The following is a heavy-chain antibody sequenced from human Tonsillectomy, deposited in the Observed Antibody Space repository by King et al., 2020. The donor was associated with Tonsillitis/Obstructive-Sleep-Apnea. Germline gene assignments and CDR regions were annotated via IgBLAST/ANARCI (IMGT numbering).Heavy chain of an antibody. V-gene: IGHV5-51*01. J-gene: IGHJ6*03. CDR2: IYPGDSDT. Sequence: QLVQSGAEVKKPGESLKISCKGSGYSFTSYWIGWVRQMPGKGLEWMGIIYPGDSDTRYSPSFQGQVTISADKSISTAYLQWSSLKASDTAMYYCSRGRGDYDYANKKYYYYYMDVWGKGTTVTVSS. CDR3: SRGRGDYDYANKKYYYYYMDV. CDR1: GYSFTSYW. D-gene: IGHD4-17*01.